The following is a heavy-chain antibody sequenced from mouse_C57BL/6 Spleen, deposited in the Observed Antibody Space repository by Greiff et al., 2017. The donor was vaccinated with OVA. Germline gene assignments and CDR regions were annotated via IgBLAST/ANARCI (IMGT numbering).Heavy chain of an antibody. D-gene: IGHD1-1*02. V-gene: IGHV5-17*01. CDR3: ARIYYGGGFAY. Sequence: EVMLVESGGGLVKPGGSLKLSCAASGFTFSDYGMHWVRQAPEKGLEWVAYISSGSSTIYYADTVKGRFTISRDNAKNTLFLQMTSLRSEDTAMYYCARIYYGGGFAYWGQGTLVTVSA. J-gene: IGHJ3*01. CDR2: ISSGSSTI. CDR1: GFTFSDYG.